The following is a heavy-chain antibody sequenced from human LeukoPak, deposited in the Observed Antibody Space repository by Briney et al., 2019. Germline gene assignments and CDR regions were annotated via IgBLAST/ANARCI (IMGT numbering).Heavy chain of an antibody. CDR1: GFTFIDYY. CDR2: ISNSGQTM. Sequence: PGGSLRLSCTASGFTFIDYYMSWIRQAPGKGLEWVSYISNSGQTMYYADSLKGRFTISRDNANNSLYLQMNSLRAEDTAVYYCARVGWTMVRGAPYYYYYTDVWGKGTTVTISS. J-gene: IGHJ6*03. V-gene: IGHV3-11*01. D-gene: IGHD3-10*01. CDR3: ARVGWTMVRGAPYYYYYTDV.